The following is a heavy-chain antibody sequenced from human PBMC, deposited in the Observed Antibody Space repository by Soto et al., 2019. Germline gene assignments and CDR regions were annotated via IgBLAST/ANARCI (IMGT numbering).Heavy chain of an antibody. D-gene: IGHD6-6*01. CDR3: ARRLVRGKVRHWDFDL. CDR2: IYHSGST. Sequence: QLQLQESGSGLVKPSQTLSLTCAVSGVSINSGGYSWSWMRQPPGKGLEWIGYIYHSGSTYYNPSLKSRVTISVDRSKNQFHLKLSSVTAADTAVYYCARRLVRGKVRHWDFDLWGRGTLVTVSS. CDR1: GVSINSGGYS. J-gene: IGHJ2*01. V-gene: IGHV4-30-2*01.